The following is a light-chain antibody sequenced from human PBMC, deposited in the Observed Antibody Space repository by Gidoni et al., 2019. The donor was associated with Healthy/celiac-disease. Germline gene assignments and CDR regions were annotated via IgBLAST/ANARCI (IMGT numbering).Light chain of an antibody. CDR1: SLRSYY. V-gene: IGLV3-19*01. J-gene: IGLJ2*01. CDR3: NSRDSSGNQVV. Sequence: SSELTQDPAVSVALGQTVRITCQGDSLRSYYASWYQQKPGEAPILVMYDKDNRPSGIPDRVSGSSSGNTASLTITGAQAEDEADYYCNSRDSSGNQVVFGGGTKLTVL. CDR2: DKD.